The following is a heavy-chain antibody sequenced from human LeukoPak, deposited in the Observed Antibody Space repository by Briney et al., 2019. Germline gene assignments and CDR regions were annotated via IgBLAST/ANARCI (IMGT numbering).Heavy chain of an antibody. V-gene: IGHV5-51*01. CDR2: IFPGDSDT. J-gene: IGHJ4*02. Sequence: GESLKISCKGFGYSFTNYWIGWVRQMPGKGLEWMGIIFPGDSDTRYSPSFQGQVTISADKSISTAYLQWSSLKASDTAMYYCARPNYYDSSGYYYDYWGQGTLVTVSS. D-gene: IGHD3-22*01. CDR1: GYSFTNYW. CDR3: ARPNYYDSSGYYYDY.